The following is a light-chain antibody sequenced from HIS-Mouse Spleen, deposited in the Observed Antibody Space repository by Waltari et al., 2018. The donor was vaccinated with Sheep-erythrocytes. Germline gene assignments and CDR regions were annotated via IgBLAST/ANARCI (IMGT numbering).Light chain of an antibody. CDR2: DAS. CDR3: QQYDNLLT. J-gene: IGKJ4*01. Sequence: DIQMTQSPSSLSASVGDRVTNTCQASQDISNYLNWYQQKPGKAPKLLIYDASNLETGVPSRFSGSGSGTDVTFTISSLQPEDIATYYCQQYDNLLTFGGGTKVEIK. V-gene: IGKV1-33*01. CDR1: QDISNY.